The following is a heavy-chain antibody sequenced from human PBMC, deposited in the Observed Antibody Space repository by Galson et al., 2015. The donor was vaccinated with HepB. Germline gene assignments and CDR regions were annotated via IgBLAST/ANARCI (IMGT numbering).Heavy chain of an antibody. CDR2: INWNGGST. CDR3: ARDLHELWFGELLNWFDP. CDR1: GFTFDDYG. J-gene: IGHJ5*02. Sequence: SLRLSCAASGFTFDDYGMSWVRQAPGKGLEWVSGINWNGGSTGYADSVKGRFTISRDNAKDSLYLQMNSLRAEDTALYYCARDLHELWFGELLNWFDPWGQGTLVTVSS. V-gene: IGHV3-20*04. D-gene: IGHD3-10*01.